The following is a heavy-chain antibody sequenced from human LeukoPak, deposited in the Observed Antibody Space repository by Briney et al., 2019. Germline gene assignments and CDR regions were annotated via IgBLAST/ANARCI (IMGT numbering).Heavy chain of an antibody. D-gene: IGHD5-12*01. J-gene: IGHJ3*02. CDR1: GFTFGDYA. CDR2: IRTKAYGATT. Sequence: PGGSLRLSCTASGFTFGDYAMSWVRQAPGKGLEWVSFIRTKAYGATTEYAASVKGRFTISRDDSKSIAYLQMNSLKTEDTAVYYCTSNVDIVATIHLGAFDIWGQGTMVTVSS. V-gene: IGHV3-49*04. CDR3: TSNVDIVATIHLGAFDI.